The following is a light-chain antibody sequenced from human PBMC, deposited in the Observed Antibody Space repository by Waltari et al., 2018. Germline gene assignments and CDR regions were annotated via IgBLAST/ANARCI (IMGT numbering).Light chain of an antibody. Sequence: EIVLTQSPATLSLSPGERAALACRASQTLGSQSAWYQQRPGQPPRPLIDETSNRATGIPARFSGSGFGTDVTLTISSLEFEDSAVYYCQHRFSWPLTFGGGTKVEI. CDR3: QHRFSWPLT. CDR1: QTLGSQ. J-gene: IGKJ4*01. V-gene: IGKV3-11*01. CDR2: ETS.